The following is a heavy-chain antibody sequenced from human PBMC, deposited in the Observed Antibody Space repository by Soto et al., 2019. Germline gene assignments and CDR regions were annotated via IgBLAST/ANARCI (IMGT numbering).Heavy chain of an antibody. D-gene: IGHD6-19*01. J-gene: IGHJ4*02. Sequence: GGSLRLSCGASGFTFSNYYMSWIRQAPGKGLEWVSYISSTGRTIYYADSVKGRFTVSRDNAQNSLSLKLNSLRVEDTAVYYCARSYSSGWEFDYWRQGTQVTVSS. V-gene: IGHV3-11*01. CDR2: ISSTGRTI. CDR1: GFTFSNYY. CDR3: ARSYSSGWEFDY.